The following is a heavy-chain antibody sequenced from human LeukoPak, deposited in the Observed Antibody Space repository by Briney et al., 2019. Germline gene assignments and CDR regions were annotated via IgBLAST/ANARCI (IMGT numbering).Heavy chain of an antibody. D-gene: IGHD3-22*01. Sequence: SVKVSCKTSGYTFTSYGVSWVRQAPGQGLEWMGRIIPILGIANYAQKFQGRVTITADKSTSTAYMELSSLRSEDTAVYYCARDLRSGQYDSSGYYYYYYYMDVWGKGTTVTVSS. CDR2: IIPILGIA. CDR3: ARDLRSGQYDSSGYYYYYYYMDV. CDR1: GYTFTSYG. J-gene: IGHJ6*03. V-gene: IGHV1-69*04.